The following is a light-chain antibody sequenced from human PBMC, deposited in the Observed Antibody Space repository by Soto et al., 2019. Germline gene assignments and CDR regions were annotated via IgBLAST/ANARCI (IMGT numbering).Light chain of an antibody. Sequence: QLVVTQSPSASASLGASVKLTCTLSSGQSSYAIAWHQQQPERGPRYLMKLNGDGSHSKGDGIPDRFSGSSSGAERYLTISSLQSEDEAVYYCQTWDTGIQVFGGGTQLTVL. CDR3: QTWDTGIQV. CDR1: SGQSSYA. J-gene: IGLJ2*01. V-gene: IGLV4-69*01. CDR2: LNGDGSH.